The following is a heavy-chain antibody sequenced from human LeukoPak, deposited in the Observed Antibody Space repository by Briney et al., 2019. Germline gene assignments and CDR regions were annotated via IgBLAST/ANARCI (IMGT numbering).Heavy chain of an antibody. D-gene: IGHD5-24*01. Sequence: ASVKVSCKASGYTFTDFYMHWVRQAPGQGLEWMGWINPNSSATNYPQKFQGRATMTIDTASSTAYLELSRLRSDDTAVYFCARVLTDGYKNGNFQHWGQGTLVTVSS. CDR1: GYTFTDFY. CDR3: ARVLTDGYKNGNFQH. V-gene: IGHV1-2*02. J-gene: IGHJ1*01. CDR2: INPNSSAT.